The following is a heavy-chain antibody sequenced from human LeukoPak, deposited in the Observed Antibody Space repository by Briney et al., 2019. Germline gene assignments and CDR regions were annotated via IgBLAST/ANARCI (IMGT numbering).Heavy chain of an antibody. CDR2: ISYSGST. CDR3: ASGNADVAAAGSVFDY. Sequence: PSETLSLSCAVSVGALRVVNCSAVRQPPRKGLEWIGYISYSGSTKYNPSLKSRVTISVDMRKSQCSPKLSSLTAAGTAVYYSASGNADVAAAGSVFDYWGQGAQGTPSS. D-gene: IGHD6-13*01. V-gene: IGHV4-59*08. J-gene: IGHJ4*02. CDR1: VGALRVVN.